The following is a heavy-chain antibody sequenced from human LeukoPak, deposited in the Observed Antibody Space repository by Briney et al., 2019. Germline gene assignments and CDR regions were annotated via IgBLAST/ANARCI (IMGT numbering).Heavy chain of an antibody. CDR1: GYTFTGYC. CDR3: ARGLLNPNSSPFDP. J-gene: IGHJ5*02. V-gene: IGHV1-2*04. D-gene: IGHD6-19*01. CDR2: INPNSGGT. Sequence: ASVKVSCKASGYTFTGYCMHWVRQAPGQGLEWMGWINPNSGGTNYAQKFQGWVTMTRDTSISTAYMELSRLRSDDTAVYYCARGLLNPNSSPFDPWGQGTLVTVSS.